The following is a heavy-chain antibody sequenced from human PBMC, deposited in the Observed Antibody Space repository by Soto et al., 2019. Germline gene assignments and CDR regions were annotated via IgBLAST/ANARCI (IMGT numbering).Heavy chain of an antibody. D-gene: IGHD3-3*01. J-gene: IGHJ3*01. CDR2: ISSSGDTI. CDR1: GFSFSTYS. V-gene: IGHV3-48*02. CDR3: VRGFLSNSFDL. Sequence: EVHLVESGGGLVQPGGSLRLSCAASGFSFSTYSMDWVRQAPGKRLEWVSYISSSGDTIHYADSVKGRFSISRDNARNSLYLQMNSLRDEDTALYYCVRGFLSNSFDLWRHGTMVIVSS.